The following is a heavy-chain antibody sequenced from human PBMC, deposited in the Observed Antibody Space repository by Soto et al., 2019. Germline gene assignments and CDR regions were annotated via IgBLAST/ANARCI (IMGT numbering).Heavy chain of an antibody. D-gene: IGHD2-15*01. CDR1: GGTFSSYA. V-gene: IGHV1-69*13. J-gene: IGHJ6*02. Sequence: SVKVSCKASGGTFSSYAISWVRQAPGQGLEWMGGIIPIFGTANYAQKFQGRVTITADESTSTAYMELSSLRSEDTAVYYCAGGSYLVAATVHYYYGIDVWGQGTTVTVSS. CDR2: IIPIFGTA. CDR3: AGGSYLVAATVHYYYGIDV.